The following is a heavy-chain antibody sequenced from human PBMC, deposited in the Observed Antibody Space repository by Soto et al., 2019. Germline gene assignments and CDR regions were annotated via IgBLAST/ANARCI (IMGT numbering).Heavy chain of an antibody. D-gene: IGHD6-6*01. Sequence: GASVKVSCKASGGTFSSYAISWVRQAPGQGLEWMGGLIPIFGTANYAQKFQGRVTITADESASTAYMELSSVRSEDTAVYYCARTYSSSSWGRYYYYYYGMDVWGQGTTVTVSS. V-gene: IGHV1-69*13. CDR2: LIPIFGTA. J-gene: IGHJ6*02. CDR1: GGTFSSYA. CDR3: ARTYSSSSWGRYYYYYYGMDV.